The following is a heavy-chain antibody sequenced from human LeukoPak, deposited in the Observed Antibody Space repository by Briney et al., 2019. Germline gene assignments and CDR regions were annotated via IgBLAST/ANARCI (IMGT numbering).Heavy chain of an antibody. CDR2: IYYSGST. CDR1: GGSISNGGYY. J-gene: IGHJ4*02. D-gene: IGHD3-22*01. CDR3: ARVAHDSSGYTIDY. V-gene: IGHV4-31*03. Sequence: SETLSLTCTVSGGSISNGGYYWSWIRQLPGKGLEWIGYIYYSGSTYYNPSLKSRVTISLDTSKNQFSLKLSSVTAADTAVYYCARVAHDSSGYTIDYWGQGTLVTVSS.